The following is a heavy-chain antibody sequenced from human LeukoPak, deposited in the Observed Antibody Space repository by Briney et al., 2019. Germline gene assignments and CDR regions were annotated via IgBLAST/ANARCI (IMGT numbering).Heavy chain of an antibody. CDR2: IYNSGSS. CDR1: GGSISSYY. V-gene: IGHV4-59*01. D-gene: IGHD1-26*01. J-gene: IGHJ4*02. Sequence: KPSETLSLTCTVSGGSISSYYWSWIRQPPGKGLEWIGYIYNSGSSIYNPSLKSRVTISEDTSKNQFSLKLTSVTAADTAVYYCVRDRELTYWGQGTLVTVSS. CDR3: VRDRELTY.